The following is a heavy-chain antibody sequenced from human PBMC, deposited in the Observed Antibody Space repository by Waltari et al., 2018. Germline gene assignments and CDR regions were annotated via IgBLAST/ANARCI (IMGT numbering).Heavy chain of an antibody. Sequence: QVQLQQWGAGLLKPSETLSLTCAVYGGSFRGYYWSWIRQPPGKGLEWIGEINHSGSTNYNPSLKSRVTISVDTSKNQFSLKLSSVTAADTAVYYCARSGSYYGYYYYYGMDVWGQGTTVTVSS. V-gene: IGHV4-34*02. D-gene: IGHD1-26*01. CDR3: ARSGSYYGYYYYYGMDV. CDR2: INHSGST. CDR1: GGSFRGYY. J-gene: IGHJ6*02.